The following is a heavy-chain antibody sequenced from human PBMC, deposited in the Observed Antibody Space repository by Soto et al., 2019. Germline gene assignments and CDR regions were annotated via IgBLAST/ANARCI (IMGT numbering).Heavy chain of an antibody. CDR2: INPSGGST. Sequence: ASVKVSCKSSGYTFTSYYMHWVRQAPGQGLEWMGIINPSGGSTSYARKFQGRVTMTRDTSTSTVYMELSSLRSEDTAVYYCAFLSLGSEAFDIWGQGTMVTVSS. V-gene: IGHV1-46*03. CDR3: AFLSLGSEAFDI. J-gene: IGHJ3*02. D-gene: IGHD7-27*01. CDR1: GYTFTSYY.